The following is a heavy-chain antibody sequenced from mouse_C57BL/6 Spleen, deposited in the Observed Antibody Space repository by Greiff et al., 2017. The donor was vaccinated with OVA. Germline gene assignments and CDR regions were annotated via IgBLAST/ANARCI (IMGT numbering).Heavy chain of an antibody. Sequence: EVQLQESGGGLVKPGGSLKLSCAASGFTFSDYGMHWVRQAPEKGLEWVAYISSGSSTIYYADTVKGRFTISRDNAKNTLFLQMTSLRSEDTARYYCARGTTVVPFDYWGQGTTLTVSS. CDR2: ISSGSSTI. D-gene: IGHD1-1*01. J-gene: IGHJ2*01. V-gene: IGHV5-17*01. CDR3: ARGTTVVPFDY. CDR1: GFTFSDYG.